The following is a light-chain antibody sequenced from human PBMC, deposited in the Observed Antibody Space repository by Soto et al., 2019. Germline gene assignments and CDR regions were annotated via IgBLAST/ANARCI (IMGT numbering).Light chain of an antibody. CDR3: QQSYSTPL. CDR2: AAS. V-gene: IGKV1-39*01. Sequence: DIQMTQSPSTLSASIGDRVTITCRASQSISSWLSWYQQKPGKAPKLLIYAASSLQSGVPSRFSGSGSGTDFTLTISSLQPEDFATYYCQQSYSTPLFGGGTKVDTK. CDR1: QSISSW. J-gene: IGKJ4*01.